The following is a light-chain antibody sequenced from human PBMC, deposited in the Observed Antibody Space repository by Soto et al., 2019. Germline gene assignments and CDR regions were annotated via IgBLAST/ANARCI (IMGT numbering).Light chain of an antibody. V-gene: IGKV1-39*01. CDR2: GAS. CDR3: HQTYSAPLT. J-gene: IGKJ4*01. Sequence: DIQMTQSPFSLPASVGDRVNITCRASQSISNYLNWYQQKPGRAPSLLIHGASSLQGGVPSRFSGSGSGTDFTLTISSRQPEDFTTYYCHQTYSAPLTFGGGTKVEI. CDR1: QSISNY.